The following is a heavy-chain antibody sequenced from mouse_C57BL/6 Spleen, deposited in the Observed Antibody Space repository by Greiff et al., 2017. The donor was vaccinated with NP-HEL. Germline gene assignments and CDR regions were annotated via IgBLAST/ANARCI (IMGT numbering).Heavy chain of an antibody. Sequence: QVQLQQPGAELVKPGASVKLSCKASGYTFTSYWMHWVKQRPGQGLEWIGMIHPNSGSTNYNEKFKSKATLTVDKSSSTAYMQLSSLTSEDSAVYYCARRDDYDGYDFDYWGQGTTLTVSS. CDR3: ARRDDYDGYDFDY. CDR1: GYTFTSYW. V-gene: IGHV1-64*01. CDR2: IHPNSGST. J-gene: IGHJ2*01. D-gene: IGHD2-4*01.